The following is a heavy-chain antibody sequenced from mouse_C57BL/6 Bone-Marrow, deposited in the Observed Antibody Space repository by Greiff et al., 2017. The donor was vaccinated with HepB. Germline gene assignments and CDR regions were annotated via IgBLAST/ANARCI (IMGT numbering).Heavy chain of an antibody. D-gene: IGHD1-1*01. CDR3: ARWGLRSYFDY. CDR2: IYPGSGNT. V-gene: IGHV1-66*01. CDR1: GYSFTSYY. J-gene: IGHJ2*01. Sequence: VKLVESGPELVKPGASVKISCKASGYSFTSYYIHWVKQRPGQGLEWIGWIYPGSGNTKYNEKFKGKATLTADTSSSTAYMQLSSLTSEDSAVYYCARWGLRSYFDYWGQGTTLTVSS.